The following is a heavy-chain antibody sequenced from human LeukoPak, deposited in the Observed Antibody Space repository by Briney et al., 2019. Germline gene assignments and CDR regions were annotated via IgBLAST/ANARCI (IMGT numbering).Heavy chain of an antibody. CDR1: GFTFTTYA. V-gene: IGHV3-23*01. J-gene: IGHJ3*02. CDR3: AKLWSSSRGAFDI. Sequence: GGSLRLSCAASGFTFTTYAMSWVRQAPGKGLEWVSGVTNSGGSTYYADSVKGRFTISRDNSKNTLYLQMISLRAEDTAVYYCAKLWSSSRGAFDIWGQGTMVTVSS. D-gene: IGHD6-13*01. CDR2: VTNSGGST.